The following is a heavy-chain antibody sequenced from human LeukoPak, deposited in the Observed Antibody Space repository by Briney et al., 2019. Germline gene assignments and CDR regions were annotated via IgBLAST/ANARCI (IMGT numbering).Heavy chain of an antibody. D-gene: IGHD5-24*01. Sequence: PGGSLRLSCAASGFTFSSHWMHWVRQGPGRGLVWVSRINSDGSSTSYADSVKGRFTISRDNAKNTLYLQMNSLRAEDTAVYYCARDAQLDAMDVWGKGTTVTV. CDR2: INSDGSST. V-gene: IGHV3-74*01. CDR3: ARDAQLDAMDV. CDR1: GFTFSSHW. J-gene: IGHJ6*04.